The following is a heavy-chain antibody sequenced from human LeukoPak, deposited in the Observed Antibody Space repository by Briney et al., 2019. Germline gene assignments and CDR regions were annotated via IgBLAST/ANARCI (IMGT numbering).Heavy chain of an antibody. Sequence: GGSLRLSCAASGFTFSSYEMNWVRQAPGKGLEWVSYISSSGSTIYYADSVKGRFTISRDNSKNSLYLQMNSLRTEDTALYYCAKDGIAAAGRTAYYMDVWGKGTTVTVSS. CDR2: ISSSGSTI. CDR1: GFTFSSYE. D-gene: IGHD6-13*01. CDR3: AKDGIAAAGRTAYYMDV. J-gene: IGHJ6*03. V-gene: IGHV3-48*03.